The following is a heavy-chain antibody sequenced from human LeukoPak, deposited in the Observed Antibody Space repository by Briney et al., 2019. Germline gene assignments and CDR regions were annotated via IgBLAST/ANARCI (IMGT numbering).Heavy chain of an antibody. Sequence: GGSLRLSCAASGFTFRSYGIQWVRQAPGKGLEWVAVISYDGSYKYYADSVKGRFTISRDNSKNTLYLQMNSLRAEDTAEYYCAKDVVMGPTNHGLDYWGQGTLVTVSS. V-gene: IGHV3-30*18. CDR1: GFTFRSYG. CDR2: ISYDGSYK. D-gene: IGHD1-26*01. J-gene: IGHJ4*02. CDR3: AKDVVMGPTNHGLDY.